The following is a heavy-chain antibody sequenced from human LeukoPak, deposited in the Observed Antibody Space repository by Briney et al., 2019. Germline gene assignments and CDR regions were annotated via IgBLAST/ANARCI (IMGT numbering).Heavy chain of an antibody. CDR1: GFTFSSYG. D-gene: IGHD6-13*01. J-gene: IGHJ4*02. CDR3: ARSGVSGWYDFTHYFDY. Sequence: GRSLRLSCAASGFTFSSYGMHWVRQAPGKGLEWVAVIWYDGSNKYYADSVKGRFTISRDNSKNTLYLQMNSLRAEDTAVYYCARSGVSGWYDFTHYFDYWGQGTLVTVSS. V-gene: IGHV3-30*19. CDR2: IWYDGSNK.